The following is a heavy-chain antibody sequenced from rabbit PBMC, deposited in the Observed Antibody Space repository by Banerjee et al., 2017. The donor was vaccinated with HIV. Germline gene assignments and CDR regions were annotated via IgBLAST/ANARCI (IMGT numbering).Heavy chain of an antibody. D-gene: IGHD8-1*01. J-gene: IGHJ4*01. CDR2: IDTISGGNI. V-gene: IGHV1S40*01. CDR3: ARVYTDSRYFHL. Sequence: QSLEESGGDLVKPEGSLTLTCTASGFDFNNRYDIYWVRQAPGKGLEWIGWIDTISGGNIYYASWAKGRFTISKTSSTTVTLEMTSLTAADTATYFCARVYTDSRYFHLWGQGTLVTVS. CDR1: GFDFNNRYD.